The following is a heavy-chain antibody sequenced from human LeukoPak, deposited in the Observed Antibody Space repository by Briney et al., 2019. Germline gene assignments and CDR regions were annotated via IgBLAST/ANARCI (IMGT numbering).Heavy chain of an antibody. V-gene: IGHV1-18*01. J-gene: IGHJ6*02. D-gene: IGHD3-22*01. CDR2: ISAYNGNT. Sequence: ASVKVSCKASGGTFSSYAISWVRQAPGQGLEWMGWISAYNGNTNYAQKLQGRVTMTTDTSTSTAYMELRSLRADDTAVYYCARDDYYDSSGWNYYYGMDVWGQGTTVTVSS. CDR1: GGTFSSYA. CDR3: ARDDYYDSSGWNYYYGMDV.